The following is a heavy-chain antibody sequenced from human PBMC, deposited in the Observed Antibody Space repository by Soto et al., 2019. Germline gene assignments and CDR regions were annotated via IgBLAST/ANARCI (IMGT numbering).Heavy chain of an antibody. CDR2: IKSKTDGGTT. Sequence: GGSLRLSCAASGFTFSNAWMSWVRQAPGKGLEWVGRIKSKTDGGTTDYAAPVKGRSTISRDDSKNTLYLQMNSLKTEDTAVYYCTTCPYYYDSSGYYDPLYWGQGTLVTVSS. D-gene: IGHD3-22*01. V-gene: IGHV3-15*01. J-gene: IGHJ4*02. CDR1: GFTFSNAW. CDR3: TTCPYYYDSSGYYDPLY.